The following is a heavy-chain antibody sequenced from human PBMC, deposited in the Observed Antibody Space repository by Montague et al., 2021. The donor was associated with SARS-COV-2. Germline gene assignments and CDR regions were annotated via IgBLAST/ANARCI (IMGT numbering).Heavy chain of an antibody. CDR1: GFTFRNYA. J-gene: IGHJ6*02. CDR3: AGGDLVVGRTYYFYSMDV. Sequence: RLSCAGSGFTFRNYAMNWVRQAPGKGLEWVAVVSDDGRTKYYADSVRGPFTISRDNSENTMYLEMNNLRPEDTAVYFCAGGDLVVGRTYYFYSMDVWGQGTTVTVSS. V-gene: IGHV3-30*04. CDR2: VSDDGRTK. D-gene: IGHD2-2*01.